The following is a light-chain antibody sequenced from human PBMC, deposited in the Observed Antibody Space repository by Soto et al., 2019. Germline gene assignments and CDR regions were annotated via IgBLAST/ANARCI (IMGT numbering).Light chain of an antibody. CDR2: GAS. Sequence: EIVLTQSASTLSLSPGERATLSCRASQSVRSSYLAWYQQKPGQAPRLLIYGASSRATGIPDSFSGSGSETDFTLTISRLEPEDFAVYFCQQYGDSPLTFAGGTKVDIK. J-gene: IGKJ4*01. CDR3: QQYGDSPLT. V-gene: IGKV3-20*01. CDR1: QSVRSSY.